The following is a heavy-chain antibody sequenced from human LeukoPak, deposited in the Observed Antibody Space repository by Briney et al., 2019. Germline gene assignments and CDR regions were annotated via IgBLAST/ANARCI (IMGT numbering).Heavy chain of an antibody. J-gene: IGHJ4*02. CDR3: ARGGTAMPDY. Sequence: GGSLRLSCAASGFTFSSYSMNWVRQAPGKGLEWVSYISSSSSTIYYADSVKGRFTISRDNAKNSLYLQMNSLRAEDTAVYYYARGGTAMPDYWGQGTLVTVSS. V-gene: IGHV3-48*01. CDR1: GFTFSSYS. CDR2: ISSSSSTI. D-gene: IGHD5-18*01.